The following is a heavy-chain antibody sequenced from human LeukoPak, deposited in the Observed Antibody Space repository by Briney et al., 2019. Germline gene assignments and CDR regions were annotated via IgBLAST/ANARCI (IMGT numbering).Heavy chain of an antibody. Sequence: PSETLSLTCAVYGGSFSGYYWSWIRQPPGKGLEWIGEINHSGSTNYNPSLKSRVTISVDTSKNQFSLKLSSVTAADTAVYYCARRTKAVARYYYYYMDVWGKGTTVTISS. J-gene: IGHJ6*03. D-gene: IGHD6-19*01. CDR1: GGSFSGYY. CDR3: ARRTKAVARYYYYYMDV. V-gene: IGHV4-34*01. CDR2: INHSGST.